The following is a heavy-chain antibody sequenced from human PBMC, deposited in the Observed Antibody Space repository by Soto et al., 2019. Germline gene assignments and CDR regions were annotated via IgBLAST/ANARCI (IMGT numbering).Heavy chain of an antibody. CDR1: GFTFSSYG. CDR3: AHSSGYYFFDY. D-gene: IGHD3-22*01. V-gene: IGHV3-33*01. Sequence: QVQLVESGGGVVQPGRSLRLSCAASGFTFSSYGMHWVRQVPGEGLEWVAVIWYDGSNKYYADSVKGRFTISRDNSKNTLYLQMNSLRAEDTAVYYCAHSSGYYFFDYWGQGTLVTVSS. J-gene: IGHJ4*02. CDR2: IWYDGSNK.